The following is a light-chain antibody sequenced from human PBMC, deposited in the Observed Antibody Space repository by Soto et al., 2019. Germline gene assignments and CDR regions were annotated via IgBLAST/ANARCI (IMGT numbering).Light chain of an antibody. CDR2: GNS. V-gene: IGLV1-40*01. Sequence: QSVLTQPPSVSGAPGQRVTISCTGSSSNIGTGYDVHWYQQLPGTAPKLLIYGNSNRPSGVPDRFSGSKSGTSASLAITGLQAEEEADYYCQSYDSNLSVVFGGGTQLTVL. J-gene: IGLJ2*01. CDR3: QSYDSNLSVV. CDR1: SSNIGTGYD.